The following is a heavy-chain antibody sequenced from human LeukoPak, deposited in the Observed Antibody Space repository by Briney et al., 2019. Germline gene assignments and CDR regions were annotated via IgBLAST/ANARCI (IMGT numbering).Heavy chain of an antibody. J-gene: IGHJ4*02. Sequence: PSETLSLTCTVSGGSISSYYWSWIRQPPGKGLEWIGYIYYSGSTNYNPSLKSRVTISVDTSKNQFSLKLSSVTAADTAVYYCARRRRATYYYGSGSYGNFDYWGQGTLVTVSS. CDR2: IYYSGST. CDR1: GGSISSYY. V-gene: IGHV4-59*01. CDR3: ARRRRATYYYGSGSYGNFDY. D-gene: IGHD3-10*01.